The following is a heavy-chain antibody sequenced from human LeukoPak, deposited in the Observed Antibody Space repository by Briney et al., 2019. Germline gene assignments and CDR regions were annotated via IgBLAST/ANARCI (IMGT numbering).Heavy chain of an antibody. CDR2: ISSSGRTM. J-gene: IGHJ3*02. V-gene: IGHV3-11*04. Sequence: GGSLRLSCAASGFTFSDYYMSWIRQAPGKGPEWVSNISSSGRTMYYADSVKGRFTISRDNAKNSLYLQMNSLRAEDTAVYYCARDGMVRGVDAFDIWGQGTMVTVSS. D-gene: IGHD3-10*01. CDR1: GFTFSDYY. CDR3: ARDGMVRGVDAFDI.